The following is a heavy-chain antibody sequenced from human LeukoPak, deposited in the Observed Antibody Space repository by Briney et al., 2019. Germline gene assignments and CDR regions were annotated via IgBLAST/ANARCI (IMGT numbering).Heavy chain of an antibody. CDR2: INSDGSST. CDR1: GFTFSSYW. CDR3: AREEDHYYGMDV. J-gene: IGHJ6*02. V-gene: IGHV3-74*01. Sequence: GGSLRLSCAASGFTFSSYWMHWVRQAPGKGLVWVSRINSDGSSTSYADSVKGRFTISRDNAKNTLYLQMNSLRAEDTAVYYCAREEDHYYGMDVWGQGTTVTVSS.